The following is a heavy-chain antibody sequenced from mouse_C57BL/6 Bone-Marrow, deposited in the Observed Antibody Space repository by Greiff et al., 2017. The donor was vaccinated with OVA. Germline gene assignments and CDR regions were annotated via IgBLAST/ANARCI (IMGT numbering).Heavy chain of an antibody. CDR3: ARRGSYWYFDV. Sequence: QVQLPQPGAELVKPGASVTMSCNASGYTFTSYWLTWVKPRPGHGLEWLGAIYPGSGSTNYNEKFKSKATLTVDTSSSTAYMQLSSLTSEDSAVYYCARRGSYWYFDVWGTGTTVTVSS. J-gene: IGHJ1*03. V-gene: IGHV1-55*01. D-gene: IGHD1-1*01. CDR1: GYTFTSYW. CDR2: IYPGSGST.